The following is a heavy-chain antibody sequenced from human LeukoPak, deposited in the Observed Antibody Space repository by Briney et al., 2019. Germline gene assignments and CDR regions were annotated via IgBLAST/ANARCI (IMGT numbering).Heavy chain of an antibody. CDR1: GFALSSYW. CDR2: INSDGSTT. Sequence: GGSLRLSCAASGFALSSYWMHWVRQAPGKGLVWVSDINSDGSTTRYADSVKGRFTISRDNAKNTLYLEMNSLRAEDTAVYYCATREYTSSTYWGQGTLVTVSP. J-gene: IGHJ4*02. CDR3: ATREYTSSTY. D-gene: IGHD2-2*01. V-gene: IGHV3-74*01.